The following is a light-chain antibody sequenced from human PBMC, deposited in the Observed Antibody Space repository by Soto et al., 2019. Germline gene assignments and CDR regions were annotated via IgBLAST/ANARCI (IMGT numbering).Light chain of an antibody. V-gene: IGKV2-28*01. CDR3: MQTLQIPST. CDR1: QNVLHTSGSNF. Sequence: DIVMTQSPLSLAVTPGEPASISCRSSQNVLHTSGSNFVDWYLQKPGQSPQLLIYLGSNRASGVPDKFRGSGSGIDFTLEISRVEAEDVGIYYCMQTLQIPSTFGEGTRLEL. CDR2: LGS. J-gene: IGKJ2*01.